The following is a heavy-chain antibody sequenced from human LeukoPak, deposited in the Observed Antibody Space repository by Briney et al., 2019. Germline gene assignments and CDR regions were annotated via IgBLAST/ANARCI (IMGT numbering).Heavy chain of an antibody. Sequence: PGGSLRLSCAASGFTFSTYGMNWVRQAPGKGLEWVSSISSSSSYIYYADSVKGRFTISRDNAKNSLYLQMNSLRAEDTAVYYCARFQGYGSDYYYGMDVWGQGTTVTVSS. CDR1: GFTFSTYG. V-gene: IGHV3-21*01. D-gene: IGHD5-18*01. CDR3: ARFQGYGSDYYYGMDV. CDR2: ISSSSSYI. J-gene: IGHJ6*02.